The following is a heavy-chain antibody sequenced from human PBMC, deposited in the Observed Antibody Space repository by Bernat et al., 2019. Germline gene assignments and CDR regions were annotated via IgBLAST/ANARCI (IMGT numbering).Heavy chain of an antibody. Sequence: QLQLQESGPGLVKPSETLSLTCTVSGGPISSSSYYWGWIRQPPGKGLEWIGSIYYSGSTYYNPSLKSRVTISVDTSKNQFSLKLSSVTAADTAVYYCARPLIHDIVVVPAAHYFDIWGQGTMVTVSS. D-gene: IGHD2-2*01. CDR3: ARPLIHDIVVVPAAHYFDI. V-gene: IGHV4-39*01. J-gene: IGHJ3*02. CDR2: IYYSGST. CDR1: GGPISSSSYY.